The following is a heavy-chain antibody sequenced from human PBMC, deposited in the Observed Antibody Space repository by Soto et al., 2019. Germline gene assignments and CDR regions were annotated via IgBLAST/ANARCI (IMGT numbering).Heavy chain of an antibody. J-gene: IGHJ4*02. V-gene: IGHV3-11*01. CDR3: PRFRGDGYYNF. CDR2: ISISGTTI. CDR1: GFTLSDYY. D-gene: IGHD3-9*01. Sequence: QVQLVESGGGLVKPGGSLRLSCAASGFTLSDYYMTWIRQAPGKGLEWVSDISISGTTIHYADSVRGRFTISRDNAKNSLWLQMNTLRAEDTAVYYCPRFRGDGYYNFWGQGTLVTVSS.